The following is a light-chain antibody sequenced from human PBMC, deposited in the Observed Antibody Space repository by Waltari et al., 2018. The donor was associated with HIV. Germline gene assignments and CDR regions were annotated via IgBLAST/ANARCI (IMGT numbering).Light chain of an antibody. V-gene: IGLV2-14*01. CDR1: SSDVGGSNY. CDR3: SSYTSTKVL. Sequence: QSALTQPASVSGSPGQSLTISCIGTSSDVGGSNYVSWYQHHPGKAPKLMSYEVSNRPSGVSNRFSGSKSGNTASLTISGLQAEDEADYYCSSYTSTKVLFGGGTKLTVL. J-gene: IGLJ2*01. CDR2: EVS.